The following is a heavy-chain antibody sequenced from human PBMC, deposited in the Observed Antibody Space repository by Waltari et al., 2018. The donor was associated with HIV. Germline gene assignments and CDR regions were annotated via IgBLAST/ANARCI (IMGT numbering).Heavy chain of an antibody. CDR2: ISGSGGST. CDR3: AKTRGYTYAYPRPNYGMDV. D-gene: IGHD5-18*01. Sequence: EVQLLESGGGSVQPGGSLRLSCAASGFTFSSHALNWARQAPGKGLEWVSSISGSGGSTYSADSVKGRFTISRDNSKNTLYLQMNSLRAEDTAVYYCAKTRGYTYAYPRPNYGMDVWGQGTTVTVSS. J-gene: IGHJ6*02. V-gene: IGHV3-23*01. CDR1: GFTFSSHA.